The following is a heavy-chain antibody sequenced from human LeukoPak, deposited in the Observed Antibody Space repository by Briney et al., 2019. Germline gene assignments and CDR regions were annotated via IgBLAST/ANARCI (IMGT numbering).Heavy chain of an antibody. D-gene: IGHD5-24*01. CDR1: GFTFSSYA. CDR2: ISYDGSSK. Sequence: PGRSLRLSCAASGFTFSSYAMHWVRQAPGKGLEWVAVISYDGSSKYYADSVKGRFTISRDNSKNTLYLQMNSLRAEDTAVYYCARMAPSADYYYGMDVWGQGATVTVSS. J-gene: IGHJ6*02. CDR3: ARMAPSADYYYGMDV. V-gene: IGHV3-30-3*01.